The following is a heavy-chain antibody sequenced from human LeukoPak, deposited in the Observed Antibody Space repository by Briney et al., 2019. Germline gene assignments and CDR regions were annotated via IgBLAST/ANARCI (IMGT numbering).Heavy chain of an antibody. CDR3: ARHQREQWLVPPGAFDI. Sequence: GESLKISCKGSGYSFISYWIGWVRQMPGKGLEWMGIIYPGDSDTRYSPSFQGQVTISADKSISAAYLQWSSLKASDTAMYYCARHQREQWLVPPGAFDIWGQGTMVTVSS. CDR2: IYPGDSDT. D-gene: IGHD6-19*01. CDR1: GYSFISYW. V-gene: IGHV5-51*01. J-gene: IGHJ3*02.